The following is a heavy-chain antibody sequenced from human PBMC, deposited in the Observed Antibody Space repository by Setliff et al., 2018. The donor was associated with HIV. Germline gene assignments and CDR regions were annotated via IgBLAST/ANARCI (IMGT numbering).Heavy chain of an antibody. CDR2: IISILEIT. Sequence: SVKVSCKASGGTSSTHAMNWVRQAPGQGLEWMGQIISILEITDYAQKFQDRLTITADEPTNTIYMELSGLRSEDTAVYYCAGPRGDEAFDIWGQGTMVTVSS. V-gene: IGHV1-69*10. CDR3: AGPRGDEAFDI. CDR1: GGTSSTHA. J-gene: IGHJ3*02. D-gene: IGHD3-10*01.